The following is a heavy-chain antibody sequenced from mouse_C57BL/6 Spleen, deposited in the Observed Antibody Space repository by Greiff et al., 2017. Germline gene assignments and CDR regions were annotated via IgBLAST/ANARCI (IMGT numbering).Heavy chain of an antibody. D-gene: IGHD1-1*01. CDR3: AREDGSSYGYYAMDY. CDR1: GFTFSDYY. V-gene: IGHV5-16*01. Sequence: DVQLQESEGGLVQPGSSMKLSCTASGFTFSDYYMAWVRQVPEKGLEWVANINYDGSSTYYLDSLKSRFIISRDNAKNILYLQMSSLKSEDTATYYCAREDGSSYGYYAMDYWGQGTSVTVSS. J-gene: IGHJ4*01. CDR2: INYDGSST.